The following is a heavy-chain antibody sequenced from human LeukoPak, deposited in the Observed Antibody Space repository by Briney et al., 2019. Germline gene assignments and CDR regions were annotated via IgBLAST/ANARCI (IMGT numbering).Heavy chain of an antibody. D-gene: IGHD1-26*01. CDR2: INPNSGGT. V-gene: IGHV1-2*04. Sequence: ASVKVSCKASGYTFTGYYMHWVRQAPGQGLEWMGWINPNSGGTNYAQKFQGWVTMTRDTSISTAYMELSRLRSDDTAVYYCARDRIVGATTGMDVWGQGTTVTVSS. J-gene: IGHJ6*02. CDR3: ARDRIVGATTGMDV. CDR1: GYTFTGYY.